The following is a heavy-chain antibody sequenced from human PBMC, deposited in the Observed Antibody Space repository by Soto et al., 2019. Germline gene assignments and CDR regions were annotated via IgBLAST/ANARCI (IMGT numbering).Heavy chain of an antibody. Sequence: EVQLVESGGGLVQPGGSLRLSCTASGFTFSDYNMNWVRQAPGKGLEWVSYVSSSRSFMYYADSVKGRFTVSRDDAKNSLFLQMNSLRPEDTAVYYSASGIVNSWYVNDFDCWSRGTLVTVSS. CDR2: VSSSRSFM. J-gene: IGHJ4*02. D-gene: IGHD6-13*01. CDR3: ASGIVNSWYVNDFDC. V-gene: IGHV3-48*01. CDR1: GFTFSDYN.